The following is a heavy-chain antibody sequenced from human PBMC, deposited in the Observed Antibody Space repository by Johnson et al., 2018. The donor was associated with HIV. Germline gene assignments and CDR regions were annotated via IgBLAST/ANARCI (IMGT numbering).Heavy chain of an antibody. J-gene: IGHJ3*02. CDR1: GFTFSSYG. V-gene: IGHV3-30*18. CDR3: AKDREPWYISRWSPTDAFDI. CDR2: ISYDGSNE. Sequence: QMQLVESGGGVVQPGRSLRLSCAASGFTFSSYGMNWVRQAPGKGLEWVAVISYDGSNEYYADSVKDRFTISRDNSKNTLYLQMNSLGADDTAVYYCAKDREPWYISRWSPTDAFDIWGQGTMVTVSS. D-gene: IGHD6-13*01.